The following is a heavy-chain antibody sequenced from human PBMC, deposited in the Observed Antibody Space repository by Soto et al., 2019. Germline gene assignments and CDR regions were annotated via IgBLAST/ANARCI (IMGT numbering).Heavy chain of an antibody. J-gene: IGHJ4*02. CDR2: IIPISGTA. D-gene: IGHD2-15*01. Sequence: SVKVSCKASGGTFSSYAISWVRQAPGQGLEWMGWIIPISGTANYAQKFQGRVTITADASTSTAYMELSRLRSDDTAVYYCARSDYCSGGSCYSIGGYWGQGTLVTAPQ. V-gene: IGHV1-69*13. CDR1: GGTFSSYA. CDR3: ARSDYCSGGSCYSIGGY.